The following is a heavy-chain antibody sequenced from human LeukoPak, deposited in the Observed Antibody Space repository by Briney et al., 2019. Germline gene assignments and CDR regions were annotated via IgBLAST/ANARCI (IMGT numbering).Heavy chain of an antibody. J-gene: IGHJ4*02. V-gene: IGHV3-30*02. CDR2: IWYDGSNK. CDR3: AKPWGYYDSSFFDY. CDR1: GFTFSSYG. D-gene: IGHD3-22*01. Sequence: GGSLRLSCAASGFTFSSYGMHWVRQAPGKGLEWVAFIWYDGSNKYYADSVKGRFTISRDNSKNTLYLQMNSLRAEDTAVYYRAKPWGYYDSSFFDYWGQGTLVTVSS.